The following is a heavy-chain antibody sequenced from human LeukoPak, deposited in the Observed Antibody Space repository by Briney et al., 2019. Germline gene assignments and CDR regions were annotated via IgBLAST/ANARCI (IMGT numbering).Heavy chain of an antibody. CDR2: IYNSGST. CDR1: GGSISSHY. CDR3: ARGYCSSTSCHRRVGNAFDI. D-gene: IGHD2-2*01. J-gene: IGHJ3*02. Sequence: SETLSLTCTVSGGSISSHYWSWIRQPPGKGLEWIGYIYNSGSTNYNPSLKSRVTISVDTSKNQFSLKLSSVTAADTAVYYCARGYCSSTSCHRRVGNAFDIWGQGTMVTVSS. V-gene: IGHV4-59*11.